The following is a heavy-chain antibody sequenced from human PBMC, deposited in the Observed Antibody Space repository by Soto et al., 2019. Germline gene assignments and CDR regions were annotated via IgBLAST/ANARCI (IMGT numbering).Heavy chain of an antibody. V-gene: IGHV1-18*01. CDR3: ARDNIVVVVAATPGDGMDV. CDR1: GYTFTSYG. J-gene: IGHJ6*02. CDR2: ISAYNGNT. Sequence: ASVKVSCKASGYTFTSYGISWVRQAPGQGLEWMGWISAYNGNTNYAQKLQGRVTMTTDTSTSTAYMELRSLRSDDTAVYYCARDNIVVVVAATPGDGMDVWAKGPRSPSP. D-gene: IGHD2-15*01.